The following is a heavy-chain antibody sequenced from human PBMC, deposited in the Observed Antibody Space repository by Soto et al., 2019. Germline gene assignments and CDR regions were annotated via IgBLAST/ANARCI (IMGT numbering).Heavy chain of an antibody. V-gene: IGHV1-18*01. CDR2: ISAYNGNT. CDR1: GYTFTSYG. J-gene: IGHJ6*03. CDR3: AREVSGYSSSQPYYYYYMDV. Sequence: ASVKVSCKASGYTFTSYGISWVRQAPGQGLEWMGWISAYNGNTNYAQKLQGRVTMTTDTSTSTAYMELRSLRSDDTAVYYCAREVSGYSSSQPYYYYYMDVWGKGTTVTVSS. D-gene: IGHD6-6*01.